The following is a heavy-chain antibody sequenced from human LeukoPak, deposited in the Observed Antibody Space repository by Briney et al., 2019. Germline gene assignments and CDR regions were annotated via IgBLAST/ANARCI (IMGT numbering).Heavy chain of an antibody. J-gene: IGHJ6*03. D-gene: IGHD2-15*01. CDR1: GGSFSGYY. CDR2: INHSGST. CDR3: ARLVAYYYYMDV. Sequence: SETLSLTCAVYGGSFSGYYWSWIRQPPGKGLEWIGEINHSGSTNYNPSLKSRVTISVDTSKNQFSLKLSSVTAADTAVYYCARLVAYYYYMDVWGKGTTVTVSS. V-gene: IGHV4-34*01.